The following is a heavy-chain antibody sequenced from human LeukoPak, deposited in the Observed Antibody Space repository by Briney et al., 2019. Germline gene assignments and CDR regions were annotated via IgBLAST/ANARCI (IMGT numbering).Heavy chain of an antibody. D-gene: IGHD3-10*01. CDR2: ISYDGSNK. J-gene: IGHJ4*02. CDR1: GFTFSSYA. V-gene: IGHV3-30-3*01. Sequence: PGRSLRLSCAASGFTFSSYAMHWVRQAPGKGLEWVAVISYDGSNKYYADSVKGRFTISRDNSKNTLYLQMNSLRAEDTAVYYCAREYYYFDYWGQGTLVTVSS. CDR3: AREYYYFDY.